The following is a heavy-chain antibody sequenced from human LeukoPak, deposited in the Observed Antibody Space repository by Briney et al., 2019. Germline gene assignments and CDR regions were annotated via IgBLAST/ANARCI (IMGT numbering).Heavy chain of an antibody. D-gene: IGHD6-6*01. V-gene: IGHV3-23*01. CDR2: ISHSGGDT. CDR3: AKRVPYSSSSVYFDY. CDR1: GFIFSNYG. Sequence: GGSLRLSCAASGFIFSNYGMSWVPHARGKGLEWGSAISHSGGDTYYADSVQGRFTISKDISKNTLHLQLNNLRADDTAVYYCAKRVPYSSSSVYFDYWGQGTLVTVSS. J-gene: IGHJ4*02.